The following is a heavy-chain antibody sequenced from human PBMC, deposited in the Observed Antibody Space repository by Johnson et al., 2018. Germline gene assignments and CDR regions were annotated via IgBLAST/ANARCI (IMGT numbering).Heavy chain of an antibody. J-gene: IGHJ3*02. CDR3: ARDGHYYGSGIAFDI. V-gene: IGHV4-59*01. Sequence: QVQLVESGPGLVKXSETXSLXCTVSGGSISSYYWSWIRQPPGKGLEWIGYIYYSGSTNYNPSLKSRATISVDTSKTQFSRKPGSVTASDPAVYYCARDGHYYGSGIAFDIWGQGTMVTVSS. D-gene: IGHD3-10*01. CDR2: IYYSGST. CDR1: GGSISSYY.